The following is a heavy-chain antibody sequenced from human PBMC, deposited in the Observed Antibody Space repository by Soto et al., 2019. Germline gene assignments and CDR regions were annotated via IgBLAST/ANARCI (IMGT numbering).Heavy chain of an antibody. J-gene: IGHJ5*02. D-gene: IGHD6-19*01. CDR1: GGTFSSYA. CDR2: IIPIFGTA. V-gene: IGHV1-69*01. Sequence: QVQLVQSGAEVKKPGSSVKVSCKASGGTFSSYAIRWVRQAPGQGLEWMGGIIPIFGTANYAQKFQGRVTITADESTSTAYMELSRLRSEDTAVYYCASICSIAVAGYNWFDPWVQGTLVTVSS. CDR3: ASICSIAVAGYNWFDP.